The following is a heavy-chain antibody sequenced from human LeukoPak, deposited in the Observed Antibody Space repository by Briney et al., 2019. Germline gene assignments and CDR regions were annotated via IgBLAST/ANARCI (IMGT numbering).Heavy chain of an antibody. J-gene: IGHJ5*02. CDR1: GGPISSTNYY. CDR3: ARGYCGGTGCHTAWFDP. Sequence: SETLSLTCTVSGGPISSTNYYWGWIRQPPGKGLEWIGSIYYSGSTYYSPPLKSRVTISVDTSKNQFSLKLSSVTAADTAVYYCARGYCGGTGCHTAWFDPWGQGTLVTVSS. CDR2: IYYSGST. D-gene: IGHD2-2*02. V-gene: IGHV4-39*01.